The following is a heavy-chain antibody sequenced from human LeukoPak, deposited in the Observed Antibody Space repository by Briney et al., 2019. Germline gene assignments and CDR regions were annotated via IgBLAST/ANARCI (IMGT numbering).Heavy chain of an antibody. Sequence: AGGSLRLSCAASGFSFSTSWMHWVRQAPGKGLVWVSRIHSDGIGTTYADSVKGRFTISRDNSKNTLDLQMNNLRAEDTAVYYCAKDLWGSIAAATGIDWGQGTLVTVSS. CDR1: GFSFSTSW. D-gene: IGHD6-13*01. V-gene: IGHV3-74*03. CDR2: IHSDGIGT. J-gene: IGHJ4*02. CDR3: AKDLWGSIAAATGID.